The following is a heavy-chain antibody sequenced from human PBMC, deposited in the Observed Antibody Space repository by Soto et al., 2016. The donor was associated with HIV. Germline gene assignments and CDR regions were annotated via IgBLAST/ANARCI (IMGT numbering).Heavy chain of an antibody. D-gene: IGHD2-15*01. Sequence: VQLQQRGAALLKPSETLSLDCVVSGESSSDYHWIWIRQSPGKGLEWIGEISQGGSTNYNPSLKHRVIVSTDVSRNKFSLNMWSLSAADTAVYYCAGGVVEPQKNYFFYGMDVWGQGTTVTVSS. J-gene: IGHJ6*02. CDR3: AGGVVEPQKNYFFYGMDV. V-gene: IGHV4-34*02. CDR2: ISQGGST. CDR1: GESSSDYH.